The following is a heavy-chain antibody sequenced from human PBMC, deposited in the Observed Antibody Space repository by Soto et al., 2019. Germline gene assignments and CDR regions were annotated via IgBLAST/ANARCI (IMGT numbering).Heavy chain of an antibody. J-gene: IGHJ4*02. D-gene: IGHD3-22*01. CDR1: GYSFTSYW. Sequence: PGESLKISCKGSGYSFTSYWIGWVRQMPGKGLEWMGIIYPGDSDTRYSPSFQGQVTISADKSISTAYLQWSSLKASDTAMYYCAISTYYYDSSGYSPLDYWGQGTLVTVSS. CDR2: IYPGDSDT. CDR3: AISTYYYDSSGYSPLDY. V-gene: IGHV5-51*01.